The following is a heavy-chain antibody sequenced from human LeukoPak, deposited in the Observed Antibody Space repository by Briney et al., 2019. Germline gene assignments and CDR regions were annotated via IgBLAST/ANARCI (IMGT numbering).Heavy chain of an antibody. CDR2: ISPYKANT. J-gene: IGHJ4*02. CDR3: ARGGRKYSSSPDY. V-gene: IGHV1-18*01. Sequence: SVKVSCKASGYTYTSYGISGGRQAPGEGLERRRWISPYKANTNYAQKLQGSVTMTTAPSPITAYMELMSLRSDDTAVYYCARGGRKYSSSPDYWGQGTLVTVSS. D-gene: IGHD6-6*01. CDR1: GYTYTSYG.